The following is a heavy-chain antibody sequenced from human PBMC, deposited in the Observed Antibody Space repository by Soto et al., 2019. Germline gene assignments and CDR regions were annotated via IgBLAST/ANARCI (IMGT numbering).Heavy chain of an antibody. CDR2: IYYSGST. D-gene: IGHD4-4*01. Sequence: PSETLSLTCTFSGGSISSGDYYLSWIRQPPGKGLEWIGYIYYSGSTYYNPSLKSRVTISVDTSKNQFSLKLSSVTAADTAVYYCARGGEVNRDYWGQGTLVTVSS. J-gene: IGHJ4*02. CDR3: ARGGEVNRDY. V-gene: IGHV4-30-4*01. CDR1: GGSISSGDYY.